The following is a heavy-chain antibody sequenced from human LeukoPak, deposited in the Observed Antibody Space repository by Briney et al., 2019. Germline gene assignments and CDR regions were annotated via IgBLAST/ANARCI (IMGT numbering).Heavy chain of an antibody. V-gene: IGHV4-4*07. CDR2: IDSSGST. D-gene: IGHD3-22*01. Sequence: SETLSLTCTVSGGSISSYYWTWIQQPAGKGLEWIGRIDSSGSTNYNPSLKSRVTISVDTSKNQFSLKLSSVTAADTAVYYCARDHYDSSGYYLDYWGQGTLVTVSS. CDR1: GGSISSYY. CDR3: ARDHYDSSGYYLDY. J-gene: IGHJ4*02.